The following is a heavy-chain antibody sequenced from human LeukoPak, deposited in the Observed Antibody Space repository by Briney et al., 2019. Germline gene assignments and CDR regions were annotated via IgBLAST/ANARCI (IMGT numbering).Heavy chain of an antibody. CDR3: ARDLGRSITIFSKAFDI. J-gene: IGHJ3*02. V-gene: IGHV3-23*01. Sequence: GGSLRLSCAASGFTFSSYAMSWVRQAPGKGLEWVSAISGSGGSTYYADSVKGRFTISRDNSKNTLYLQMNSLRAEDTAVYYCARDLGRSITIFSKAFDIWGQGTMVTVSS. D-gene: IGHD3-3*01. CDR1: GFTFSSYA. CDR2: ISGSGGST.